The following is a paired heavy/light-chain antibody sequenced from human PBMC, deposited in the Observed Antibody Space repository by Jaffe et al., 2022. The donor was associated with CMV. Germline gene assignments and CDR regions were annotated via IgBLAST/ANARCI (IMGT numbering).Light chain of an antibody. V-gene: IGKV3-15*01. CDR2: HAS. CDR3: QQYNNWPPYT. Sequence: EILLTQSPVTLSVSPGERATLSCRASQSVSTDLAWYQQKPGQAPRLLIYHASTRATGIPARFSGSGSGTEFTLTISSLQSEDFAVYYCQQYNNWPPYTFGQGTKVDIK. CDR1: QSVSTD. J-gene: IGKJ2*01.
Heavy chain of an antibody. Sequence: QVTLKESGPVMVRPTETLTLTCTVSGLSLRNAPMGVTWIRQAPGKALEWLGHILSNDEKSFSPSLKNRLTISKDTSKSQVVLTMTKMDPVDTATYFCARSSMAIFGVVVSFYDSWGQGSLVTVSS. J-gene: IGHJ4*02. CDR2: ILSNDEK. V-gene: IGHV2-26*01. CDR3: ARSSMAIFGVVVSFYDS. CDR1: GLSLRNAPMG. D-gene: IGHD3-3*01.